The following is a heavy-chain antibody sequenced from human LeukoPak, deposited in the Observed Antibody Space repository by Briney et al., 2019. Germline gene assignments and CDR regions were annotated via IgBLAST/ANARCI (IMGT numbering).Heavy chain of an antibody. J-gene: IGHJ6*03. CDR2: MNPNSGNT. CDR1: GYTFTSYD. V-gene: IGHV1-8*01. Sequence: ASVKVSCKASGYTFTSYDINWVRRATGQGLEWMGWMNPNSGNTGYAQKFQGRVTMTRNTSISTAYMELSSLRSEDTAVYYCARAQYSSSWYWAHYYYYYYMDVWGKGTTVTVSS. D-gene: IGHD6-13*01. CDR3: ARAQYSSSWYWAHYYYYYYMDV.